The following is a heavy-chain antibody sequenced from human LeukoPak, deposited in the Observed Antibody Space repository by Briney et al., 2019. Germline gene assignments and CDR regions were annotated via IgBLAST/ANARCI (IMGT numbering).Heavy chain of an antibody. CDR1: GGSISPYY. CDR3: ARDLWLSSSNTWDYYGMDV. CDR2: IDPSGST. D-gene: IGHD3-9*01. V-gene: IGHV4-4*08. J-gene: IGHJ6*02. Sequence: SETLSLTCVVSGGSISPYYWSWIRQSLGRGLEWIGYIDPSGSTSYNPSLKSRVTIFVDTSKNLLSLILTSVTASDTAIYYCARDLWLSSSNTWDYYGMDVWGQGSTVAVSS.